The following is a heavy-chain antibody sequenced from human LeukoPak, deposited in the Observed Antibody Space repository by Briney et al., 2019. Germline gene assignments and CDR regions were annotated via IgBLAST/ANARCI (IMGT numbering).Heavy chain of an antibody. CDR1: GFTFSYYG. V-gene: IGHV3-30*02. D-gene: IGHD3-3*01. J-gene: IGHJ4*02. CDR3: TTDWYFGNYFDY. Sequence: QPGGSLRLSCAASGFTFSYYGMHWVRQAPGKGLEWVAFVRFDGNDKFYADSVKGRFTISRDTSKNTLYLQMNSLKTEDTAVYYCTTDWYFGNYFDYWGQGTLVTVSS. CDR2: VRFDGNDK.